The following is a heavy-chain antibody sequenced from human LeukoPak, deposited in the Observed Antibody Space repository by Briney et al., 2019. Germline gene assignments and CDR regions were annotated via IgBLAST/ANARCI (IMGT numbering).Heavy chain of an antibody. Sequence: GRSLRLSCAASGFTFSSYAMHWVRQAPGKGLEWVAVISYDGCNKYYADSVKGRFTISRDNSKNTLYLQMNSLRAEDTAVYYCARDYSDYGDFSRYYYYYGMDVWGKGTTVTVSS. D-gene: IGHD4-17*01. J-gene: IGHJ6*04. CDR3: ARDYSDYGDFSRYYYYYGMDV. CDR2: ISYDGCNK. CDR1: GFTFSSYA. V-gene: IGHV3-30*04.